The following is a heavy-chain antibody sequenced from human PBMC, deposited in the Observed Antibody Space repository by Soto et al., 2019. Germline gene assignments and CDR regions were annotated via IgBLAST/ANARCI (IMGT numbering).Heavy chain of an antibody. Sequence: EVQLLESGGGLVQPGGSLRLSCAASGFTFSNYAMTWVRQAPGKGLEWVSTISGGGDGTFYADSEKGRFTISRDNSRNTVYLQMNSLRAEDTAVYYCAKKGLGSLTTYCNSGDCHYAFDIWGQGTMVTVSS. CDR3: AKKGLGSLTTYCNSGDCHYAFDI. J-gene: IGHJ3*02. D-gene: IGHD2-21*02. CDR1: GFTFSNYA. V-gene: IGHV3-23*01. CDR2: ISGGGDGT.